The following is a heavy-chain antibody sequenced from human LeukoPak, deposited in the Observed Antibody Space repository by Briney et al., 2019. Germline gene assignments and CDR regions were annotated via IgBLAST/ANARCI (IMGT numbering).Heavy chain of an antibody. CDR1: GFTFSSYE. D-gene: IGHD3-22*01. CDR2: ISSSGSTI. V-gene: IGHV3-48*03. CDR3: ARDRYYSDTSDYFTFHY. Sequence: GGSLRLSCAASGFTFSSYEMNWVRQAPGKGLEWVSYISSSGSTIYYADSVKGRFTISRDNAKNSLYLQMSSLRAEDTAVYYCARDRYYSDTSDYFTFHYWGQGTLVTVSS. J-gene: IGHJ1*01.